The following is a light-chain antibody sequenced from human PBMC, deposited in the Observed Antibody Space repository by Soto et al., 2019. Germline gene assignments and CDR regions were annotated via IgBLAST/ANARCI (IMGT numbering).Light chain of an antibody. Sequence: LTQPPSASGTPGQRVTISCSGSSSNIGSNYVYWYQQLPGTVPQLLIYRNSERPSGVPDRFSGSKSGTSASLAISGLRSEDEADYYCASWDDSLSVVVFGGGTKVTVL. V-gene: IGLV1-47*01. CDR1: SSNIGSNY. CDR3: ASWDDSLSVVV. J-gene: IGLJ2*01. CDR2: RNS.